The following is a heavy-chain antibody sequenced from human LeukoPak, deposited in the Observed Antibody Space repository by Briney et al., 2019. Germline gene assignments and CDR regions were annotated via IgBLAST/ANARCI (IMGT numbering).Heavy chain of an antibody. V-gene: IGHV3-7*01. J-gene: IGHJ4*02. D-gene: IGHD1-14*01. Sequence: GGSLRLSCAASGFTFSGHWMSWVRQAPGKGLEWVANINQGGSDQYYVDSVKGRFTISRDNANNLLYLQMNSLRGEDTAVYYCTRDRSRAEDDWGQGTLVTVSS. CDR1: GFTFSGHW. CDR3: TRDRSRAEDD. CDR2: INQGGSDQ.